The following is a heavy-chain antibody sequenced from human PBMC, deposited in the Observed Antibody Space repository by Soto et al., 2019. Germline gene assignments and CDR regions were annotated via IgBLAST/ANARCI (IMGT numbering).Heavy chain of an antibody. Sequence: SQSMSFTGNIGGGSISSHYWSWFRQPPGKALEWIGYIYYSGSTNYNPSLKSRVTISMDTSNNQFSLKLSSVTAADTAGYYCASNSYGYIFYDYWGQGTLVTVS. CDR2: IYYSGST. CDR1: GGSISSHY. D-gene: IGHD5-18*01. CDR3: ASNSYGYIFYDY. V-gene: IGHV4-59*11. J-gene: IGHJ4*02.